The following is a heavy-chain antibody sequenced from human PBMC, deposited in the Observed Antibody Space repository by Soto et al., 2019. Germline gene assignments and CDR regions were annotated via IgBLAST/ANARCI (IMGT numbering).Heavy chain of an antibody. CDR1: GFSLSTSAVG. CDR2: IYWNDDK. D-gene: IGHD3-10*01. J-gene: IGHJ5*02. V-gene: IGHV2-5*01. CDR3: AHSPWFGELLPNWFDP. Sequence: SGPTLVNPTHTLTLTCTFSGFSLSTSAVGVGWIRQPPGKALEWLALIYWNDDKRYSPSLKSRLTITKDTSKNQVVLTMTNMHAVDTAAYYCAHSPWFGELLPNWFDPWGQRTLVAVSS.